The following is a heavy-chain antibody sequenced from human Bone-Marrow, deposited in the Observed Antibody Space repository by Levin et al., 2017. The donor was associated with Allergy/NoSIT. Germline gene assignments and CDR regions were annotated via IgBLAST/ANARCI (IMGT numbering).Heavy chain of an antibody. D-gene: IGHD6-25*01. J-gene: IGHJ4*02. CDR2: MNPDSDNT. V-gene: IGHV1-8*01. CDR3: ARGLAPHSSVVGTDH. CDR1: GYTFTSSD. Sequence: PGASVKVSCKASGYTFTSSDINWVRQATGQGLEWMGWMNPDSDNTGYAPKFQGRVTMTRNTSISTAYMELSSLRSDDTAVYYCARGLAPHSSVVGTDHWGQGTLVTVSS.